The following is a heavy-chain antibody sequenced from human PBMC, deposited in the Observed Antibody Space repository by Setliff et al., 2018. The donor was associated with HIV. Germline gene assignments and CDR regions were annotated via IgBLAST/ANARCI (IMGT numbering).Heavy chain of an antibody. Sequence: PSETLSLTCPVSGPSINIHYWSWIRQSPGKAFEWIGYIYSTGSTNYNPSLQSRVTISMVASRNQFSLKVTSVTAADTAVYYCAKGAGFYGDYTFDHWGQGRQVTVSS. D-gene: IGHD4-17*01. J-gene: IGHJ4*02. CDR1: GPSINIHY. CDR2: IYSTGST. CDR3: AKGAGFYGDYTFDH. V-gene: IGHV4-59*11.